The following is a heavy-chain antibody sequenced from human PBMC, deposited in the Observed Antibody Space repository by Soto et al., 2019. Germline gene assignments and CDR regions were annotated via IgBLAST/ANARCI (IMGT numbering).Heavy chain of an antibody. V-gene: IGHV1-8*01. Sequence: QVPLVQSGAEVKKPGASVKVSCKASGYTFSDHDINWVRQASGQGPEWLGWMNPNCGDTGYAQNFQGRVTMTRDTSKRTAYMELSSLRSEDTAVYYCARVGGNWNDDYFDYWGQGTLVTVSS. CDR1: GYTFSDHD. CDR3: ARVGGNWNDDYFDY. CDR2: MNPNCGDT. D-gene: IGHD1-1*01. J-gene: IGHJ4*02.